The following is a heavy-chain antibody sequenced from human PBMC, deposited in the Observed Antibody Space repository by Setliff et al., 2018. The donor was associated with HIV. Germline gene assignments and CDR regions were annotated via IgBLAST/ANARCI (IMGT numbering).Heavy chain of an antibody. CDR1: GFTFSSYS. CDR3: VRESLTTVSSY. Sequence: GGSLRLSCAASGFTFSSYSMNWVRQAPGKGLEWVSSISSISSYIYYADSVKGRFTISRDNAKNSLYLQMNSLRAEDTAVYYCVRESLTTVSSYWGQGALVTVSS. V-gene: IGHV3-21*01. CDR2: ISSISSYI. J-gene: IGHJ4*02. D-gene: IGHD4-17*01.